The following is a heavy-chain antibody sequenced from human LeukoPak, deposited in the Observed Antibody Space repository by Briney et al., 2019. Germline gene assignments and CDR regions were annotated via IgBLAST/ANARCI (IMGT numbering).Heavy chain of an antibody. Sequence: AGGSLRLSCAASGFTFGNYEMNWVRQAPGKGPEWISYISTSVSTTYYADSVKGRFTISRDNAKNSLYLQMNSLRVEDSAVYYCARLAYLDYWGQGTLVTVSS. CDR2: ISTSVSTT. V-gene: IGHV3-48*03. CDR1: GFTFGNYE. CDR3: ARLAYLDY. J-gene: IGHJ4*02. D-gene: IGHD3-3*02.